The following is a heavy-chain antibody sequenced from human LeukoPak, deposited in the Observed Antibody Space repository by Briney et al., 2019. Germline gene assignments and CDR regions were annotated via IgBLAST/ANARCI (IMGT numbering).Heavy chain of an antibody. V-gene: IGHV3-66*01. CDR2: IYSGGST. J-gene: IGHJ4*02. CDR1: GFTVSSNY. Sequence: QPGGSLRLSCAASGFTVSSNYMSWVRQAPGKGLEWVSVIYSGGSTYYADSVKGRFTISRDNSKNTLYLQMNSLRAEDTAVYYCARGKFKQLVSGFDYWGQGTLVTVSS. CDR3: ARGKFKQLVSGFDY. D-gene: IGHD6-13*01.